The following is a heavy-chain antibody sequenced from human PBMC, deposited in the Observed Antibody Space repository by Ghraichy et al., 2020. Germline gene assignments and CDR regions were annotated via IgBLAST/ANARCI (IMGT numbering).Heavy chain of an antibody. V-gene: IGHV4-61*01. D-gene: IGHD3-10*01. Sequence: SETLSLTCTVSRGSVAGGSYFWSWIPQPPGKGLEWLGYIFTGGNSNYNPSLKSRVTISVDTSKNQFSLNLTSVTAADTAVYYCAGRGRRFDYWGQGTLVTVSS. J-gene: IGHJ4*02. CDR2: IFTGGNS. CDR1: RGSVAGGSYF. CDR3: AGRGRRFDY.